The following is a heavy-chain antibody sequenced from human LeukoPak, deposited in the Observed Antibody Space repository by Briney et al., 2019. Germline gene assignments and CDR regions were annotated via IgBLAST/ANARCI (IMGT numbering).Heavy chain of an antibody. Sequence: SETLSLTCTVSGDSITSYYWSWIRQPPGKGLEWIAYIHYTGTTNYNPSLKSRVTISIDTSKNQLSLRLSSVTAADTAVYYCARAATIFGVVSQFDPWGQGTLVTVSS. CDR1: GDSITSYY. J-gene: IGHJ5*02. CDR2: IHYTGTT. V-gene: IGHV4-59*12. CDR3: ARAATIFGVVSQFDP. D-gene: IGHD3-3*01.